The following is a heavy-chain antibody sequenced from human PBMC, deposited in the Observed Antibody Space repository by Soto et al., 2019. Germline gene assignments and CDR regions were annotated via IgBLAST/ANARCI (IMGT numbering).Heavy chain of an antibody. Sequence: SETLSLTCTVSGDSISGGASFWSWIRQPPGKGLEWIANVYYSGSSYYNPSLKSRLTISVDTTKNQFSLQLKSMTAADTAVYYCARVGGSGSYFHFDYWGQGTLVTVSS. CDR3: ARVGGSGSYFHFDY. CDR1: GDSISGGASF. CDR2: VYYSGSS. J-gene: IGHJ4*02. D-gene: IGHD3-10*01. V-gene: IGHV4-30-4*01.